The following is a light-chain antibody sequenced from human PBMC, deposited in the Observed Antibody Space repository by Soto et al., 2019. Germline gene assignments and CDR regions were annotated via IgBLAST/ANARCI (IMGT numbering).Light chain of an antibody. CDR1: QSVSSNY. J-gene: IGKJ2*03. CDR3: QQYGDYNTPRYS. V-gene: IGKV3-20*01. Sequence: EIVLTQSPGTLSLSPGDRVTLSCRASQSVSSNYLAWYQQKPGQAPRLLIYATSARATGIPDRFSGSGSGTDFTLTISRLKPEEFAMDYCQQYGDYNTPRYSFGQGTRLEI. CDR2: ATS.